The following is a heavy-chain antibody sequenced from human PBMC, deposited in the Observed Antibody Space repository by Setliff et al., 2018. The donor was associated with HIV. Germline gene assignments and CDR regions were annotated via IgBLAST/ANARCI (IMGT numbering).Heavy chain of an antibody. CDR2: IYTSGST. CDR3: ARDRGGAADGGYYYMDV. Sequence: PSETLSLTCNVSGGSISSGGYYWSWIRQPAGKGLEWIGHIYTSGSTNYNPSLKSRVTISLDTSKNQFSLKLSSVTAADTAVYYCARDRGGAADGGYYYMDVWGKGTTVTVSS. V-gene: IGHV4-61*09. CDR1: GGSISSGGYY. D-gene: IGHD6-13*01. J-gene: IGHJ6*03.